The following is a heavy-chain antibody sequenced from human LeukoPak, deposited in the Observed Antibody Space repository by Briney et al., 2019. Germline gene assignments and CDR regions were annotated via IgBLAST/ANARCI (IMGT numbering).Heavy chain of an antibody. J-gene: IGHJ5*02. CDR2: ISTSSNTI. D-gene: IGHD3-22*01. Sequence: TGGSLRPSCAASGFTFSSYSMNWVRQAPGKGLEWVSYISTSSNTIHYADSVKGRFTISRDNAKNSLYLQMSSLRDEDTAVYYCARDRGTSGYLPWGQGTLVTVSS. CDR1: GFTFSSYS. V-gene: IGHV3-48*02. CDR3: ARDRGTSGYLP.